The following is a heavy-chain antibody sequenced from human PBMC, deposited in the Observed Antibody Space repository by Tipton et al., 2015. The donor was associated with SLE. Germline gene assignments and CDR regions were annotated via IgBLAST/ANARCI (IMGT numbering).Heavy chain of an antibody. V-gene: IGHV3-23*03. CDR2: IYSGGAT. CDR3: AKAPDYYGGSSAYFAS. J-gene: IGHJ4*02. CDR1: GFTFNNNA. Sequence: SLRLSCAASGFTFNNNAMSWVRQAPGKGLEWVSSIYSGGATYYTDSVKGRFTISTANFKNTLYLQMHSLSAEDTAVYYCAKAPDYYGGSSAYFASWGQGTLVTVSS. D-gene: IGHD6-6*01.